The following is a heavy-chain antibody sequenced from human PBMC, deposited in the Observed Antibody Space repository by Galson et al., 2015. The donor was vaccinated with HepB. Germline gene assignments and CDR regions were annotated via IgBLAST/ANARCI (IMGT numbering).Heavy chain of an antibody. Sequence: PALVKPTQTLTQTCTFSGFSLSTSGMRVSWIRQPPGKALEWLARIDWDDDKFYSTSLKTRLTISKDTSKNQVVLTMTNMDPVDTATYYCARTPRGEYGMDVWGQGTTVTVSS. CDR2: IDWDDDK. V-gene: IGHV2-70*04. J-gene: IGHJ6*02. D-gene: IGHD3-10*01. CDR3: ARTPRGEYGMDV. CDR1: GFSLSTSGMR.